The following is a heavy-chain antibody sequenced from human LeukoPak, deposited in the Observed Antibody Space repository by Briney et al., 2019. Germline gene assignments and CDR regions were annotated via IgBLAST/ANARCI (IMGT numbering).Heavy chain of an antibody. J-gene: IGHJ3*02. CDR2: ISGSGGNT. CDR3: AKGGAVAAHFDAFDI. CDR1: GFSISSSA. D-gene: IGHD6-19*01. Sequence: PGGSLRLSYAASGFSISSSAMSWVRQAPGKGLEWVSAISGSGGNTFYADSVKGRFTISRDNSKNTVYLQMNSLRAEDTAVYYCAKGGAVAAHFDAFDIWGQGTMVTVSS. V-gene: IGHV3-23*01.